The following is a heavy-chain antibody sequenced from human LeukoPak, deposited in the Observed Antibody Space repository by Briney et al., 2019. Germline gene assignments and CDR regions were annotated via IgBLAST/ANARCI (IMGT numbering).Heavy chain of an antibody. CDR2: IYYSGST. CDR3: ARDPICCGGSCKGGWFDP. CDR1: CGSISSYY. D-gene: IGHD2-15*01. V-gene: IGHV4-59*01. J-gene: IGHJ5*02. Sequence: SETLSLTCTVSCGSISSYYWSWIRQPPGKGLEWIGYIYYSGSTNYNPSLKSRVTISVDTSKNQFSLTLSSVTAADTAVYYCARDPICCGGSCKGGWFDPWGQGTLVTVSS.